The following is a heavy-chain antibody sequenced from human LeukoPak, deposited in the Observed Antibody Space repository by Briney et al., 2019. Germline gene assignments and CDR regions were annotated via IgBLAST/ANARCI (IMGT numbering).Heavy chain of an antibody. J-gene: IGHJ5*02. CDR1: GGTFSSYA. CDR2: IIPIFGTA. CDR3: ARVGPYNWCDP. Sequence: GASVKVSCKASGGTFSSYAMSWVRQAPRQGLEWMGGIIPIFGTANYAQKFQARVTITADESTSTAYMELSSLRSEDTAVYYCARVGPYNWCDPWGQGTLSTVSS. V-gene: IGHV1-69*13.